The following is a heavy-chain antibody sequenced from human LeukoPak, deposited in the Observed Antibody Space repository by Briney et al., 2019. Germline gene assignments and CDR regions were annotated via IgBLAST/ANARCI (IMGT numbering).Heavy chain of an antibody. V-gene: IGHV1-2*02. CDR1: GYTFIGYY. CDR3: ARGYCSSTTCYSAFDI. D-gene: IGHD2-2*01. CDR2: INPNSGDT. Sequence: ASVKVSCKASGYTFIGYYMHWVRQAPGQGLEWMGWINPNSGDTSYAQNFQGRVTMTRDTSISTAYMELTTLRSDDTAVYYCARGYCSSTTCYSAFDIWAKGHWSPSL. J-gene: IGHJ3*02.